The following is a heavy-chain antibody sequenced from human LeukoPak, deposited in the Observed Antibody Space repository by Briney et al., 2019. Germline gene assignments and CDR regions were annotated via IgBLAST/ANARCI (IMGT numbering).Heavy chain of an antibody. CDR2: INHSGST. J-gene: IGHJ4*02. D-gene: IGHD2-8*01. CDR3: ASSANCTNGVCYFDY. CDR1: GGSFSSYY. Sequence: SETLSLTCAVYGGSFSSYYWSWIRQPPGKGLEWIGEINHSGSTNYNPSLKSRVTISVDTSKSQFSLKLSSVTAADTAVYYCASSANCTNGVCYFDYWGQGTLVTVSS. V-gene: IGHV4-34*01.